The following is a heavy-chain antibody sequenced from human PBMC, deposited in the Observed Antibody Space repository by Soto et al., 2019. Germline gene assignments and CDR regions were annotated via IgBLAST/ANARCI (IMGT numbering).Heavy chain of an antibody. J-gene: IGHJ5*02. V-gene: IGHV1-69*13. D-gene: IGHD3-16*02. CDR2: IIPIFGTA. CDR3: ARDWGQFYDYVWGSYRYSGFDP. CDR1: GGTFSSYA. Sequence: SVKVSCKASGGTFSSYAISWVRQAPGQGLEWMGGIIPIFGTASYAQKFQGRVTITADESTSTAYMELSSLRSEDTAVYYCARDWGQFYDYVWGSYRYSGFDPWGQGTLVTVSS.